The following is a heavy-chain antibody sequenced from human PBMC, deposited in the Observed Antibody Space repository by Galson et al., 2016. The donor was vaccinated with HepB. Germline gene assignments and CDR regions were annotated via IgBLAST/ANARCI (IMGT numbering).Heavy chain of an antibody. CDR3: ARGRLYFAYIFDF. V-gene: IGHV4-59*11. Sequence: ETLSLTCSVSGDSMSSHYWSWIRQAPGKGLEWIGYIYYSGSTNNNPSLESRVAISVDTSKNQFSLKLSSVTAADTAVYYCARGRLYFAYIFDFWGQGTLVTVSS. CDR2: IYYSGST. D-gene: IGHD2-21*02. CDR1: GDSMSSHY. J-gene: IGHJ4*02.